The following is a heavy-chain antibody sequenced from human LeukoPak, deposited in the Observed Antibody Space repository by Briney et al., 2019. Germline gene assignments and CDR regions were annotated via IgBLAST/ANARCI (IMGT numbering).Heavy chain of an antibody. V-gene: IGHV3-23*01. J-gene: IGHJ4*02. D-gene: IGHD6-19*01. Sequence: PGGSLRLSCAASGFTFSSYAMSWVRQAPGMGLEWVSGISGGGVSIYYADSVKGRFTISRDNSKNTLHLQMNSLRAEDTAGYYCAREGSGWFSDYWGQGTLVTVSS. CDR3: AREGSGWFSDY. CDR1: GFTFSSYA. CDR2: ISGGGVSI.